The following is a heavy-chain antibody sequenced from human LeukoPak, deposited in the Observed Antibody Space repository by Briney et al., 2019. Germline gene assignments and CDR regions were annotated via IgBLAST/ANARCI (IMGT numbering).Heavy chain of an antibody. CDR2: TYYRSKWYN. Sequence: SQTLSLTCAISGDSVSSNSAAWNWIRQSPSRGLEWLGRTYYRSKWYNDYAVPVKSRITINPDTSKNQFSLQLNSVTPEDTAVYYCARERFFGSSTSCYCDYWGQGTLVTVSS. D-gene: IGHD2-2*01. V-gene: IGHV6-1*01. CDR3: ARERFFGSSTSCYCDY. CDR1: GDSVSSNSAA. J-gene: IGHJ4*02.